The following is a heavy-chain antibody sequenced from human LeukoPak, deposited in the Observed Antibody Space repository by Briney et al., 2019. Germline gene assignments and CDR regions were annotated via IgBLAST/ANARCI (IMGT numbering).Heavy chain of an antibody. Sequence: SETLSLTCTVSGGSISSSSYYWSWIRQPPGKGLEWIGYIYYSGSTYYNPSLKSRVTISVDTSKNQFSLKLSSVTAADTAVYYCARSAYGSGSYRGFAFDIWGQGTMVTVSS. CDR3: ARSAYGSGSYRGFAFDI. CDR1: GGSISSSSYY. CDR2: IYYSGST. J-gene: IGHJ3*02. V-gene: IGHV4-30-4*01. D-gene: IGHD3-10*01.